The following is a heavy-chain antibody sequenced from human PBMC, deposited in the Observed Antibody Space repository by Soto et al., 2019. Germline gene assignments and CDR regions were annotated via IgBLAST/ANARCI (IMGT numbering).Heavy chain of an antibody. D-gene: IGHD2-2*01. CDR2: MNPNSGNT. J-gene: IGHJ5*02. Sequence: ASVKVSCKASGYTFTSYDINWVRQATGQGLEWMGWMNPNSGNTGYAQKFQGRVTMTRNTSISTAYMELSSLRSEDTAVYYCGTRYCSSTSCYLRAANWFDPWGQGTLVTVSS. CDR3: GTRYCSSTSCYLRAANWFDP. CDR1: GYTFTSYD. V-gene: IGHV1-8*01.